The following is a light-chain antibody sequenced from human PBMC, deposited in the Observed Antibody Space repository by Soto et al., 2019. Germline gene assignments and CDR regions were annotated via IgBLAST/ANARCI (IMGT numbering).Light chain of an antibody. CDR2: RTY. CDR1: ESVASN. Sequence: EIVLTQSPATLSVSPGERVTLSCRASESVASNLAWYQQKPGQAPRLLIYRTYTRATDVPARFSVVGSVTEFTRTISSLQSEDFAVYYCQQYHKWPPLTFGGGTRVE. CDR3: QQYHKWPPLT. V-gene: IGKV3-15*01. J-gene: IGKJ4*01.